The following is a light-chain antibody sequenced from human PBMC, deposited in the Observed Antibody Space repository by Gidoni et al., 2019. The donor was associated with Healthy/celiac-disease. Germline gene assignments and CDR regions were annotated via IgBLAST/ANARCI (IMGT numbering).Light chain of an antibody. Sequence: DIVMTQSPRSMPVTPGEPASISCRSSQSLLHSNGYNDLDWDLQKPGQSPLLLIYLGSNRASGVPDRFSGSGSGTDFTLKISRGEAEDFGVYYCMQALQTPPAFGQGTKVEIK. CDR3: MQALQTPPA. CDR2: LGS. CDR1: QSLLHSNGYND. V-gene: IGKV2-28*01. J-gene: IGKJ1*01.